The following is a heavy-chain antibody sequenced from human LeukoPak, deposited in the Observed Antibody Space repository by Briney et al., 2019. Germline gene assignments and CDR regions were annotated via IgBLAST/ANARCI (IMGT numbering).Heavy chain of an antibody. V-gene: IGHV3-7*01. Sequence: GGSLRLSCAASGFTFSSYWMSWVRQAPGKGLEWVANIKQDGSEKYYVDSVKGRFTISRDNAKNSLYLQMNSLRAEDTAVYYCARESAYSYGNYYYYYMGVWGKGTTVTVSS. J-gene: IGHJ6*03. CDR3: ARESAYSYGNYYYYYMGV. D-gene: IGHD5-18*01. CDR2: IKQDGSEK. CDR1: GFTFSSYW.